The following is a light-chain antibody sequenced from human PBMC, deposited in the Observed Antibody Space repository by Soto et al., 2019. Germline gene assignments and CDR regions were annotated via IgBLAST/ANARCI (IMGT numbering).Light chain of an antibody. CDR3: QQRSNWRWT. CDR1: QSVSSY. J-gene: IGKJ1*01. Sequence: EILLTQSPSTLPLSPGERATLSCRASQSVSSYLAWYQQKPGQAPRLLIYDASNRATGIPARSSGSGSGTDFTLTISSLAPEDFAVYYCQQRSNWRWTFGQGTKVDIK. CDR2: DAS. V-gene: IGKV3-11*01.